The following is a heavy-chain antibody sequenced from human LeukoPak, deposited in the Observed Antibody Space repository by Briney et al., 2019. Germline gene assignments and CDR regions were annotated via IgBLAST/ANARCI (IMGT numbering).Heavy chain of an antibody. J-gene: IGHJ4*02. CDR3: TRDGVKTPGTGSFDY. Sequence: KTSETLSLTCTVSGGSISTYYWNWIRQPPGKWMEWIGYIYYTGSTNHNPSLRNRVTISVDTSKNQFSLKLSSVTAADTAVYYCTRDGVKTPGTGSFDYWGQGTLVTVSS. CDR1: GGSISTYY. CDR2: IYYTGST. D-gene: IGHD3-10*01. V-gene: IGHV4-59*01.